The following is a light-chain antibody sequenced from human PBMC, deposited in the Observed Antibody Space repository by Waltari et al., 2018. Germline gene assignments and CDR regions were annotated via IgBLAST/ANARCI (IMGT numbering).Light chain of an antibody. J-gene: IGLJ3*02. CDR2: QDN. CDR1: NLGHKY. Sequence: SYEVTEPPSVSVSPGQTARITRSEENLGHKYACWYQQKPGQSPVLVIYQDNKRPSGIPERFSGFNSGNTATLTISGTQAMDEADYYCQAWDSGSGVVFGGGTKLTVL. CDR3: QAWDSGSGVV. V-gene: IGLV3-1*01.